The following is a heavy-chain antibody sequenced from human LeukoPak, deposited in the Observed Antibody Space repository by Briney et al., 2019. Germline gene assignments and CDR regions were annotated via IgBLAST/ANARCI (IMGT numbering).Heavy chain of an antibody. CDR1: GFTFSRYS. J-gene: IGHJ4*02. D-gene: IGHD2-2*01. CDR2: ISSSSSYI. Sequence: GGSLRLPCAASGFTFSRYSMNWVRQAPGKGLEWVSSISSSSSYIYYADSVKGRFTISRDNAKNSLYLQMNSLRAEETAVYYCARRSICSSTSCYWGYFDYWGQGTLVTVSS. CDR3: ARRSICSSTSCYWGYFDY. V-gene: IGHV3-21*01.